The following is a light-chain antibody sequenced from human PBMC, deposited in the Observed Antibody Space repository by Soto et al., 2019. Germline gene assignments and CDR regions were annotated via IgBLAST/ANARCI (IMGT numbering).Light chain of an antibody. CDR1: QGVSAY. Sequence: DIQMTQSPSSLSASVGDRVTITCRASQGVSAYLHWYQQTQGKAPKLLIYSASNLLSGVPSRFSGSGAGTNVDLSISSLQPEDVGTYYFQQGYETPHTFGQGTKLETK. CDR2: SAS. J-gene: IGKJ2*01. CDR3: QQGYETPHT. V-gene: IGKV1-39*01.